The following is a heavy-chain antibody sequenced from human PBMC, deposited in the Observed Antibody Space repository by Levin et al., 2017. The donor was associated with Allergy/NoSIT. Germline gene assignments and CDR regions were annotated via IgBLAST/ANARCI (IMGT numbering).Heavy chain of an antibody. D-gene: IGHD4-11*01. CDR1: GFTFSSYS. Sequence: PSQTLSLTCAASGFTFSSYSMNWVRQAPGKGLEWVSYISSSSSAIYYADSVKGRFTISRDNAKNSLYLQMNSLRAEDTAVYYCARGVNFDYWGQGTLVTVSS. CDR2: ISSSSSAI. CDR3: ARGVNFDY. J-gene: IGHJ4*02. V-gene: IGHV3-48*01.